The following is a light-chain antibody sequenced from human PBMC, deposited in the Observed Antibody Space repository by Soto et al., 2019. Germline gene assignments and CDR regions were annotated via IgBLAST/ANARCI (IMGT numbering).Light chain of an antibody. V-gene: IGKV3D-15*01. J-gene: IGKJ2*01. CDR2: GAS. Sequence: ETVMTQSPATLSVSPGERATLSCRASQSVSSNLAWYQQKPGQPPRLLIYGASTRATGIPARFSGSGSGTEFTLTISSLRSEDFAVYYCQQYNNWPPYTFGQGTKLEIK. CDR3: QQYNNWPPYT. CDR1: QSVSSN.